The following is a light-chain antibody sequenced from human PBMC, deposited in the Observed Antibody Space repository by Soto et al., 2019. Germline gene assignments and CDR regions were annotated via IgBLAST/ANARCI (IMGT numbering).Light chain of an antibody. Sequence: QSVLTQSASVSRSPGQSITISCTGTSSDVGNYNYVSWYQQHPGEVPKLIIFNVNYRPSGVSNRFSGSKSGNTASLTISGLQAEDEADYYCSSFTSSNTYVFGTGTRSPS. V-gene: IGLV2-14*01. CDR1: SSDVGNYNY. CDR2: NVN. CDR3: SSFTSSNTYV. J-gene: IGLJ1*01.